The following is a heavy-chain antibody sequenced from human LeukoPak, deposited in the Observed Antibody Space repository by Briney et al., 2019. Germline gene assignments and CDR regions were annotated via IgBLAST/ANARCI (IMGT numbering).Heavy chain of an antibody. D-gene: IGHD6-6*01. CDR2: ISYDGSNK. J-gene: IGHJ4*02. CDR1: GFTFSSYG. V-gene: IGHV3-30*18. CDR3: AKVGQLVPSSPSSRYFDY. Sequence: GGSLRLSCAASGFTFSSYGMHWVRQAPGKGLEWVAVISYDGSNKYYADSVKGRFTISRDNSKNTLYLQVNSLRAEDTAVYYCAKVGQLVPSSPSSRYFDYWGQGTLVTVSS.